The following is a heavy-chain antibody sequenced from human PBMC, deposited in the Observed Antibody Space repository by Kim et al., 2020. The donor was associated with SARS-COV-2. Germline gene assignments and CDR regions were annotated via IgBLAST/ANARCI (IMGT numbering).Heavy chain of an antibody. D-gene: IGHD5-18*01. Sequence: GGSLRLSCAASGFTFSSYDMHWVRQAPGKGLEWVSAIGTAGDTYYPGSVKGRFTISRENAKNSLYLQMNSLRAGDTAVYYCARAHADTAMVPVYYYYYGMDVWGQGTTVTVSS. CDR2: IGTAGDT. CDR1: GFTFSSYD. J-gene: IGHJ6*02. CDR3: ARAHADTAMVPVYYYYYGMDV. V-gene: IGHV3-13*01.